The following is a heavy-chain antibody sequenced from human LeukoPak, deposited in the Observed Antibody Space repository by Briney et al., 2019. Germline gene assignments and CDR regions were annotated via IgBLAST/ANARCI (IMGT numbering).Heavy chain of an antibody. Sequence: SETLSLTCAVYGGSFSGYYWSWIRQPPGKGLEWIGEINHSGSTNYNPSLKSRVTISVDTSKNQFSLKLSSVTAADTAVYYCARGLTMALNGDFDYWGQGTLVTVSS. V-gene: IGHV4-34*01. CDR3: ARGLTMALNGDFDY. J-gene: IGHJ4*02. D-gene: IGHD3-10*01. CDR1: GGSFSGYY. CDR2: INHSGST.